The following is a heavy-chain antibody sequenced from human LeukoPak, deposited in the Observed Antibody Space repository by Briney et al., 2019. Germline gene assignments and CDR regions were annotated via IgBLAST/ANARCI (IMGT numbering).Heavy chain of an antibody. CDR3: ASRELPGLYYGMDV. D-gene: IGHD1-26*01. CDR1: RFTVNNNY. V-gene: IGHV3-66*01. CDR2: IYSGGST. J-gene: IGHJ6*02. Sequence: GGSLRLSCASSRFTVNNNYMSWVRQAPWKGVEGVSLIYSGGSTYYADSVKGRFTISRDNSKNTLYLQMNSLRAEDTAVYYCASRELPGLYYGMDVWGQGTTVTVSS.